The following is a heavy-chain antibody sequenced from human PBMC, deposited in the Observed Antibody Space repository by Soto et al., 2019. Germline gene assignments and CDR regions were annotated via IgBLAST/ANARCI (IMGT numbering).Heavy chain of an antibody. D-gene: IGHD2-15*01. CDR1: GFTFSSYS. Sequence: PWGSLRVSCAASGFTFSSYSMNWVRQAPGKGLDLVSSISSSSSYIYYADSVKGRFTISRDNAKNSLYLQMNSLRAEDTAVYYCARDANGKLPIPTQYYYYGMDVWGQGTTVTVSS. CDR2: ISSSSSYI. J-gene: IGHJ6*01. V-gene: IGHV3-21*01. CDR3: ARDANGKLPIPTQYYYYGMDV.